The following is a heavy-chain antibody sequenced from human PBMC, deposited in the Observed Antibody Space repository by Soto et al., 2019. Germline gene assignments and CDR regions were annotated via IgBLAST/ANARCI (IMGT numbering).Heavy chain of an antibody. J-gene: IGHJ4*02. CDR2: ISGSGGST. D-gene: IGHD3-9*01. CDR3: AKAGLELRYFDPDY. CDR1: GFTFSSYA. V-gene: IGHV3-23*01. Sequence: GGSLRLSCAASGFTFSSYAMSWVRQAPGKGLEWVSAISGSGGSTYYADSVKDRFTISRDNSKNTLYLQMNSLRAEDTAVYYCAKAGLELRYFDPDYWGQGTLVTVSS.